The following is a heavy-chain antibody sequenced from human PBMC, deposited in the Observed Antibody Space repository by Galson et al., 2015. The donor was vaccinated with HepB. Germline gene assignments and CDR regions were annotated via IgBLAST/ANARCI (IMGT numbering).Heavy chain of an antibody. CDR2: IIPISGTA. J-gene: IGHJ6*03. V-gene: IGHV1-69*13. Sequence: SVKVSCKASGGTFSSYAISWVRQAPGQGLEWMGGIIPISGTANYAQKFQGRVTITADESTSTAYMELSSLRSEDTAVYYCARGDIVVVPAAIEYYYYYMDVWGKGTTVTVSS. D-gene: IGHD2-2*01. CDR3: ARGDIVVVPAAIEYYYYYMDV. CDR1: GGTFSSYA.